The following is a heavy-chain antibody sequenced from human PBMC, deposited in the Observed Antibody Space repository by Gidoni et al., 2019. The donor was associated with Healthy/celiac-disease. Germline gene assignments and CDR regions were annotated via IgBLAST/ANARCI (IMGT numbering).Heavy chain of an antibody. CDR1: GFPFDDSG. J-gene: IGHJ6*02. V-gene: IGHV3-20*04. D-gene: IGHD2-2*01. Sequence: EVQLVESGGGVVRPGGSLRLSCAASGFPFDDSGMSWVRQAPGQGLEWVSGINWNGGRTGYADAVKGRFTISRDNAKNSLYLQMNSLRAEDTALYYCARADIVVVPAARGSGYYYGMDVWGQGTTVTVSS. CDR2: INWNGGRT. CDR3: ARADIVVVPAARGSGYYYGMDV.